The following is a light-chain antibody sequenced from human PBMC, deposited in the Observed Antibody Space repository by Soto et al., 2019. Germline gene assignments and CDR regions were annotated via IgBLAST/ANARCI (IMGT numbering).Light chain of an antibody. CDR2: DNT. V-gene: IGLV1-40*01. J-gene: IGLJ1*01. Sequence: QSVLTQPPSVSGAPGQRVTVSCTRSSSNIGAGYDVHWYQQLPGTAPKLLIYDNTYRPSGVPDRFSGSKSGTSASLAITGLQAEDEADYYCQSYDSNLSGYVFGPGTKLTVL. CDR3: QSYDSNLSGYV. CDR1: SSNIGAGYD.